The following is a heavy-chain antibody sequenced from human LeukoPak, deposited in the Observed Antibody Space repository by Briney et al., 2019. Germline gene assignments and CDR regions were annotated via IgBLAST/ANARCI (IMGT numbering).Heavy chain of an antibody. D-gene: IGHD5-24*01. CDR2: ISAYNGNT. CDR3: ARDGGAQRYLDGYNRSPSQPNDY. V-gene: IGHV1-18*01. J-gene: IGHJ4*02. Sequence: GESLKISCKASGYTFTSYGISWVRQAPGQGLEWMGWISAYNGNTNYEQKLQGRVTMTTDTSTSTAYMELRSLRSDDTAVYYCARDGGAQRYLDGYNRSPSQPNDYWGQGTLVTVSS. CDR1: GYTFTSYG.